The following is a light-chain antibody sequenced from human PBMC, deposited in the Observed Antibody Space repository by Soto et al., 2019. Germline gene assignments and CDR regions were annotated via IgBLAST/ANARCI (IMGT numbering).Light chain of an antibody. Sequence: QSALTQPASVSGSPGQSITISCTGTSSDVGGYNYVCWYQQHPGKAPKLMIYGVTNPPSGVSSRFCGSRSGNTASLTISGLQAEDEAEYFCKSYTSSSTFVFGTGTKLTVL. CDR2: GVT. CDR1: SSDVGGYNY. V-gene: IGLV2-14*01. CDR3: KSYTSSSTFV. J-gene: IGLJ1*01.